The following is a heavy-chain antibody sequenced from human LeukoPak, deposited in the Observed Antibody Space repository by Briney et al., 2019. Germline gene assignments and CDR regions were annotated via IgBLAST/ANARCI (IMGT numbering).Heavy chain of an antibody. CDR2: ISYDGSNK. V-gene: IGHV3-30*03. CDR1: GFNFSIYS. Sequence: PGGSLRLSCAASGFNFSIYSMNWVRQAPGKGLEWVAVISYDGSNKYYADSVKGRFTISRDNSKNTLYLQMNSLRAEDTAVYYCFLTYDSSVLDAFDIWGQETMVTVSS. D-gene: IGHD3-22*01. CDR3: FLTYDSSVLDAFDI. J-gene: IGHJ3*02.